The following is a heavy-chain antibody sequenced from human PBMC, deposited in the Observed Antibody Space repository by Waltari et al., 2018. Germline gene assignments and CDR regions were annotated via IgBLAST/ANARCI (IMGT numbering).Heavy chain of an antibody. D-gene: IGHD6-13*01. Sequence: QVQLQESGPGLVKPSETLSLTCTVSGGSISSYYWSWIRQPPGKGLEWIGYSYYSGTTTYTPSLKSRVTISVDTSKNQFSLKLSSVTAADTAVYYCARCDRSSSSFDYWGQGTLVTVSS. J-gene: IGHJ4*02. V-gene: IGHV4-59*01. CDR3: ARCDRSSSSFDY. CDR1: GGSISSYY. CDR2: SYYSGTT.